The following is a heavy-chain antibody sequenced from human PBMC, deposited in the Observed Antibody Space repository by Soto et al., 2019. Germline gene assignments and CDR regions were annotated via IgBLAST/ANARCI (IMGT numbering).Heavy chain of an antibody. CDR1: RGSISSYY. Sequence: QVRLQESGPGLVKPSETLSLTCTVSRGSISSYYWSWIRQPPGKGLEWIGYIYYSGSTNYNPSLKSRVTISLDTSKNPFSLKLSSVTAADTAVYYCARGKEGAVAGTLEYWGQGTLVTVSS. V-gene: IGHV4-59*01. CDR3: ARGKEGAVAGTLEY. CDR2: IYYSGST. D-gene: IGHD6-19*01. J-gene: IGHJ4*02.